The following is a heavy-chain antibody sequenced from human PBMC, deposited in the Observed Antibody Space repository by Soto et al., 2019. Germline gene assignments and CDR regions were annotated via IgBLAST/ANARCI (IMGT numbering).Heavy chain of an antibody. J-gene: IGHJ4*02. CDR3: AKDYTVAAVPSSVILFDY. D-gene: IGHD2-15*01. Sequence: EVQVLESGGGLVQRGGSLRLSCAASGFTFNHYAMSWVRQAPGKGLEWVSIIIANGGTFYADSVKGRFTISRDNSKNTVYLQMSSLRVEDTATYYCAKDYTVAAVPSSVILFDYWGQGALVTVSS. CDR2: IIANGGT. V-gene: IGHV3-23*01. CDR1: GFTFNHYA.